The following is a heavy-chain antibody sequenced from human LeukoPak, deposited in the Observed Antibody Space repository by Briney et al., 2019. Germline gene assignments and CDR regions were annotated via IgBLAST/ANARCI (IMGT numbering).Heavy chain of an antibody. D-gene: IGHD4-23*01. V-gene: IGHV3-48*01. CDR3: ARDYGGLYWYFDL. J-gene: IGHJ2*01. Sequence: GGSLRLSCAASGFTFSSYSMNWVRQAPGKGLEWVSYISSSSSTIYYADSVKGRFTISRDNAKNSLYLQMNSLRAEDTAVYYCARDYGGLYWYFDLWGRGTLVTVSS. CDR1: GFTFSSYS. CDR2: ISSSSSTI.